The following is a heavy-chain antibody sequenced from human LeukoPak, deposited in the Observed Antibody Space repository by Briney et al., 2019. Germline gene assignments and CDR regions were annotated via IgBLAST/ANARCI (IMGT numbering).Heavy chain of an antibody. CDR1: GGSISGSY. CDR2: MYNSGST. J-gene: IGHJ4*02. Sequence: PSETLSLTCSVSGGSISGSYWSWIRQPPGKGLEWIAYMYNSGSTNYNPSLKSRVTISIDTSKNQFSLKLSSLTAADTAIYYCARGIESYGDYGYWGQGILVTVSS. V-gene: IGHV4-59*01. D-gene: IGHD4-17*01. CDR3: ARGIESYGDYGY.